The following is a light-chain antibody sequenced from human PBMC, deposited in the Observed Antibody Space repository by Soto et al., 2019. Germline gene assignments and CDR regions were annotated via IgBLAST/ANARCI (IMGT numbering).Light chain of an antibody. V-gene: IGKV3-20*01. Sequence: EMVLTQSPGTLSLSPGERATLSCRASQSVSSIFLAWYQQKPGQAPRLLIYGASNRASDIPDRFSGGVSGTDFTLTITRLEPEDFATYYCQHYNSYSEAFGQRTKADIK. CDR2: GAS. CDR1: QSVSSIF. J-gene: IGKJ1*01. CDR3: QHYNSYSEA.